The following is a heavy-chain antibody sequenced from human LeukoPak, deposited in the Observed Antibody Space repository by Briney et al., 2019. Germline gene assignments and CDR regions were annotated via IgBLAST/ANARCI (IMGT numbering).Heavy chain of an antibody. J-gene: IGHJ4*02. CDR3: AVGKDSLGYCSSTSCSQAY. Sequence: GGSLRLSCAASGFTFSSYSMNWVRQAPGKGLEWVSSISSSSSYIYYADSVKGRFTISRDNAKNSLYLQMNSLRAEDTALYYCAVGKDSLGYCSSTSCSQAYWGQGTLVTVSP. CDR1: GFTFSSYS. CDR2: ISSSSSYI. V-gene: IGHV3-21*01. D-gene: IGHD2-2*01.